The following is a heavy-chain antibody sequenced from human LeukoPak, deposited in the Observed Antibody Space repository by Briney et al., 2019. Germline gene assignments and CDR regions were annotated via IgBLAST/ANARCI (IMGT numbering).Heavy chain of an antibody. Sequence: GGSLRLSCAASGFTFSTSAMTWVRQAPGKALEWVSGISNSGASPYYAESVEGRFTISRDNTKNMLYLQMNSLTAEDAAVYYCVKPLPRAIVGPTDVGAFDVWGLGTMVAVSS. V-gene: IGHV3-23*01. CDR2: ISNSGASP. J-gene: IGHJ3*01. CDR1: GFTFSTSA. CDR3: VKPLPRAIVGPTDVGAFDV. D-gene: IGHD1-26*01.